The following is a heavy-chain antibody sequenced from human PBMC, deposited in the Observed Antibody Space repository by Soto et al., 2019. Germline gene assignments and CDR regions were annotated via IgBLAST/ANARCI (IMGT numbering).Heavy chain of an antibody. V-gene: IGHV4-59*01. Sequence: SETLSLTCTVSGASISSYYWSWIRQPPGKGLELIGYISYSGGTNYNPSLKSRVTISVDTSKNQFSLKLRAVSAADTAVYYCATRSSINADLVDYWGRGALVTVSS. CDR3: ATRSSINADLVDY. CDR1: GASISSYY. CDR2: ISYSGGT. J-gene: IGHJ4*02. D-gene: IGHD4-17*01.